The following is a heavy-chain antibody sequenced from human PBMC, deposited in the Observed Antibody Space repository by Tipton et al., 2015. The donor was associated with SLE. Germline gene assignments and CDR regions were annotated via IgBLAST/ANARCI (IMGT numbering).Heavy chain of an antibody. D-gene: IGHD6-13*01. CDR1: GGSISSYY. CDR2: IYYSGST. CDR3: ARVEAGNWFDP. J-gene: IGHJ5*02. Sequence: TLSLTCTVSGGSISSYYWSWIRQPPGKGLEWIGYIYYSGSTNYNPSLKSRATISVDTSKNQFSLKLSSVTAADTAVYYCARVEAGNWFDPWGQGTLVTVSS. V-gene: IGHV4-59*08.